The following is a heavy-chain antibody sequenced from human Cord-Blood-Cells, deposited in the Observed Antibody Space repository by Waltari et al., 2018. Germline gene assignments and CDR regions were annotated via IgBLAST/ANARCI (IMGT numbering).Heavy chain of an antibody. J-gene: IGHJ5*02. D-gene: IGHD5-12*01. Sequence: QVQLQESGPGLAQPSKTLSLTCTASGGSISSYYCSWIWQPPGKGLEWIWYIYYSGSTNYNPALKSRVTISVDTSKNQFSLKLSSVTAADTAVYYCARERGLVATNNWFDPWGQGTLVTVSS. CDR1: GGSISSYY. CDR3: ARERGLVATNNWFDP. V-gene: IGHV4-59*01. CDR2: IYYSGST.